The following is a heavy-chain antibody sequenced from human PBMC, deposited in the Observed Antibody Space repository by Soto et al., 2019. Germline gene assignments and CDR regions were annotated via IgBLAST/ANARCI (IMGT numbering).Heavy chain of an antibody. CDR1: GYTLTELS. J-gene: IGHJ5*02. Sequence: ASVKVSCKVSGYTLTELSMHWVRQAPGKGLEWMGGFDPEDGETIYAQKFQGRVTMTEDTSTDTAYMELSSLRSEDTAVYYCATKPRITMVRPVSSINWFDPGGKGTLVTFPS. V-gene: IGHV1-24*01. D-gene: IGHD3-10*01. CDR2: FDPEDGET. CDR3: ATKPRITMVRPVSSINWFDP.